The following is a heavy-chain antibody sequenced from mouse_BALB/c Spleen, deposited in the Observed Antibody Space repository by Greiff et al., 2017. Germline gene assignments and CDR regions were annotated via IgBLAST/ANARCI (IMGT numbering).Heavy chain of an antibody. CDR3: ARRDGNYGDYAMDY. J-gene: IGHJ4*01. CDR1: GFTFSSYA. D-gene: IGHD2-1*01. Sequence: EVKLVESGGGLVKPGGSLKLSCAASGFTFSSYAMSWVRQTPEKRLEWVATISSGGSYTYYPDSVKGRFTISRDNAKNTLYLQMSSLRSEDTAMYYCARRDGNYGDYAMDYWGQGTSVTVSS. V-gene: IGHV5-9-3*01. CDR2: ISSGGSYT.